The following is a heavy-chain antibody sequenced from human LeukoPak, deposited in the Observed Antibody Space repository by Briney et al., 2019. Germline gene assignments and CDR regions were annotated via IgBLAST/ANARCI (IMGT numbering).Heavy chain of an antibody. J-gene: IGHJ4*02. D-gene: IGHD3-22*01. CDR3: ARAYYDRKGDFDY. CDR2: INSDGSST. CDR1: GFTFSSYW. Sequence: PGGSLRLSCAASGFTFSSYWMHWVRQAPGKGLVWVSRINSDGSSTSYADSVKGRFTISRGNAKNTLYLQMNSLRAEDTAVYYWARAYYDRKGDFDYWGQGTLVTVSS. V-gene: IGHV3-74*01.